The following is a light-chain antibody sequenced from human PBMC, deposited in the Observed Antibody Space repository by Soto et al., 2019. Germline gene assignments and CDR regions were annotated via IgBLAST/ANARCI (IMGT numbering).Light chain of an antibody. CDR1: SSNIGAGYD. CDR2: GNS. CDR3: QSYDSSLRGHVV. Sequence: QSVLTQPPSVCGAPGQRVTISCTGSSSNIGAGYDVHWYKQLPGTAPKLLIYGNSNRTSGVPDRFSGYKSGTSASRAITALEAEDEAHYSCQSYDSSLRGHVVFGGGTKLPVL. J-gene: IGLJ2*01. V-gene: IGLV1-40*01.